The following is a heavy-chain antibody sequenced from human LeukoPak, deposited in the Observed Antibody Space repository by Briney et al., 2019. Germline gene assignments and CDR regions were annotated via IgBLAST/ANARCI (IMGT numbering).Heavy chain of an antibody. CDR2: INPSGGST. J-gene: IGHJ4*02. Sequence: ASVKVSCKASGYTFTSYKMHWVRQAPGQGLEWMGIINPSGGSTTYAQKFQGRITMTRDTSTYTVYMELSSLRSEDTATCYCARGQEYSYELDSWGQGTLVTVSP. CDR3: ARGQEYSYELDS. CDR1: GYTFTSYK. D-gene: IGHD5-18*01. V-gene: IGHV1-46*01.